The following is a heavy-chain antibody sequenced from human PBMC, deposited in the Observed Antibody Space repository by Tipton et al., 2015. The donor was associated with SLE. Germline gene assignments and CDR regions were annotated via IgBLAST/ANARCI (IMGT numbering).Heavy chain of an antibody. J-gene: IGHJ4*02. D-gene: IGHD3-10*01. CDR3: ARVREVYFDY. CDR2: IYYSGST. Sequence: TLSLTCTVSGGSISSHYWSWIRQPPGKGPEWIGYIYYSGSTYYNPSLKSRVTISVDTSKNQFSLKLSSVTAADTAVYYCARVREVYFDYWGQGTLVTVSS. V-gene: IGHV4-59*08. CDR1: GGSISSHY.